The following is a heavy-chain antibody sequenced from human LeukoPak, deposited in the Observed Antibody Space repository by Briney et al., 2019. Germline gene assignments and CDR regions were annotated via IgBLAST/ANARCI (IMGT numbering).Heavy chain of an antibody. Sequence: ASVKVSCKASGYTFTSYDINWVRQATGQGLEWMGWMNPNSGNTGYAQKFQGRVTMTRNTSISTAYMELRSLRSDDTAVYYCATRQGRDSGLEYWGQGTLVTVSS. CDR2: MNPNSGNT. J-gene: IGHJ4*02. D-gene: IGHD5-12*01. CDR3: ATRQGRDSGLEY. CDR1: GYTFTSYD. V-gene: IGHV1-8*01.